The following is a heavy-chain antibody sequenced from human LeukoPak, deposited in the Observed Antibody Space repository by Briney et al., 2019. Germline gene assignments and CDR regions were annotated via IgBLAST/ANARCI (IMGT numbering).Heavy chain of an antibody. CDR1: GFTCSSYA. CDR2: ISGSGGST. D-gene: IGHD6-13*01. V-gene: IGHV3-23*01. J-gene: IGHJ5*02. CDR3: AKSPTTGYSSSANWFDA. Sequence: GVPLRLSCSASGFTCSSYAMIWLPQAPGKGLQWVSAISGSGGSTYYADSVTGRFTISRDNSKTKIYLQTHSLRAEDTAVYYCAKSPTTGYSSSANWFDAWGQGTLVTVS.